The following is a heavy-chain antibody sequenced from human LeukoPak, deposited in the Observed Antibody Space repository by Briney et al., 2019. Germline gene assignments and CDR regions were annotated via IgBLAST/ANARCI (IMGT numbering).Heavy chain of an antibody. V-gene: IGHV3-21*01. D-gene: IGHD6-19*01. J-gene: IGHJ4*02. CDR2: ISTSSSYI. CDR3: ARSKGAGTSDY. CDR1: GFTFSSYN. Sequence: GGSLRLSCAASGFTFSSYNMNWVRQAPGKGLEWVSTISTSSSYIYYADSVKGRFTISRDNGKNSLYLQMSSLRAEDTAVYYCARSKGAGTSDYWGQGTLVAVSS.